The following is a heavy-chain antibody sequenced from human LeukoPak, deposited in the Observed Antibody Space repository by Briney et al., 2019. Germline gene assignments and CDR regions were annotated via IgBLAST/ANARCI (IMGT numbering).Heavy chain of an antibody. CDR3: AKDEGYYYDNRYFDY. CDR1: GFTFSSYE. Sequence: PGGSLRLSCAASGFTFSSYEMNWVRQAPGKGLEWVSYISSSGSTIYYADSVKGRFTISRDNAKNSLYLQMNSLRAEDTAVYYCAKDEGYYYDNRYFDYWGQGTLVTVSS. D-gene: IGHD3-22*01. CDR2: ISSSGSTI. J-gene: IGHJ4*02. V-gene: IGHV3-48*03.